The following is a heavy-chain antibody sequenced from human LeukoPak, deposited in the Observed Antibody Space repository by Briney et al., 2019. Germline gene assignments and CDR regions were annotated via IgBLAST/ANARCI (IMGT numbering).Heavy chain of an antibody. CDR1: GGSISSGDYY. D-gene: IGHD4-17*01. CDR3: AREVNNDYGDRRGFDY. CDR2: IYYSGST. J-gene: IGHJ4*02. V-gene: IGHV4-30-4*01. Sequence: SQTLSLTCTVSGGSISSGDYYWSWIRQPPGKGLEWIGYIYYSGSTYYNPSLKSRVTISVDTSKNQFSLKLSSVTAADTVVYYCAREVNNDYGDRRGFDYWGQGTLVTVSS.